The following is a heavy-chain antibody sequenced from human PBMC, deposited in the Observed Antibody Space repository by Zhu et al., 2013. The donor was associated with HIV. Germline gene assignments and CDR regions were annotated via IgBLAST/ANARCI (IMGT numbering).Heavy chain of an antibody. CDR3: ATGPTYSVSPA. CDR2: FDIEQGET. J-gene: IGHJ5*02. Sequence: QVQLMQSGAEVKKPGASVRVSCQVSGYTLNELSMHWVRQAPGRGLEWVGGFDIEQGETIYAQKFQDRVTLTEDTSTDTAFMELTSLRSEDTAVYYCATGPTYSVSPAWGQGALVTVSS. CDR1: GYTLNELS. D-gene: IGHD3-16*01. V-gene: IGHV1-24*01.